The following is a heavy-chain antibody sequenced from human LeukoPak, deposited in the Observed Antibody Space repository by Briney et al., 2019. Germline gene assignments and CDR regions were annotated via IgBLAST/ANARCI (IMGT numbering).Heavy chain of an antibody. Sequence: ASVKVSCKASGYTFTDYYIHWVRQAPGQGLEWMGWINPNSGGTNYAQKFQGRVTMTRDTSISTAYMELSRLRSDDTAVYYCARERMARNYYDSSGYVDYWGQGTLVTVSS. J-gene: IGHJ4*02. D-gene: IGHD3-22*01. CDR2: INPNSGGT. CDR1: GYTFTDYY. V-gene: IGHV1-2*02. CDR3: ARERMARNYYDSSGYVDY.